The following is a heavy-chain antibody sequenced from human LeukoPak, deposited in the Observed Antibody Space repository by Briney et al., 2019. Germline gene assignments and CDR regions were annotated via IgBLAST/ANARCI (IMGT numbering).Heavy chain of an antibody. CDR3: AREVFFQFDY. J-gene: IGHJ4*02. V-gene: IGHV3-23*01. CDR1: GFTFSSYA. CDR2: ISGSGGST. Sequence: GALRLSCAASGFTFSSYAMSWVRQAPGKGLEWVSAISGSGGSTYYADSVKGRFTISRDNSKNTLYLQMNSLRAEDTALYYCAREVFFQFDYWGQGALVTVSS.